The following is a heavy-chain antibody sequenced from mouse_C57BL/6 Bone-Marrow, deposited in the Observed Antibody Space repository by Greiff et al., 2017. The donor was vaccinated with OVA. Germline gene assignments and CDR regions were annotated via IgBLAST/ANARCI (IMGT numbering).Heavy chain of an antibody. J-gene: IGHJ2*01. Sequence: VQLQQSGAELVRPGASVKLSCTASGFTIKDDYMHWVKQRPEQGLEWIGWIDPENGDSEYASKFQGKATITADTSSNTAYLQLSSLTSEDTAVYYCTTDLHYFDYWGQGTTLTVSS. CDR2: IDPENGDS. CDR3: TTDLHYFDY. V-gene: IGHV14-4*01. CDR1: GFTIKDDY.